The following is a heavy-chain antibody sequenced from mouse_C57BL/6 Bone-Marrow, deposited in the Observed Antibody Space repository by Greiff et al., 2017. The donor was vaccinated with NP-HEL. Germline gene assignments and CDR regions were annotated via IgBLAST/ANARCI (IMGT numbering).Heavy chain of an antibody. J-gene: IGHJ2*01. CDR2: INPYNGGT. D-gene: IGHD1-1*01. Sequence: EVKVVESGPVLVKPGASVKMSCKASGYTFTDYYMNWVKQSHGKSLEWIGVINPYNGGTSYNQKFKGKATLTVDKSSSTAYMELNSLTSEDSAVYYCARGDYGSSLYYFDYWGQGTTLTVSS. CDR3: ARGDYGSSLYYFDY. CDR1: GYTFTDYY. V-gene: IGHV1-19*01.